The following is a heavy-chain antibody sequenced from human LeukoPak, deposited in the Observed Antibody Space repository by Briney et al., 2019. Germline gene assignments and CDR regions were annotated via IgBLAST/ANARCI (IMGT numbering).Heavy chain of an antibody. CDR2: IKQDGSEK. CDR3: ALYGDAFDY. D-gene: IGHD4-17*01. CDR1: GFTFSSYW. V-gene: IGHV3-7*01. J-gene: IGHJ4*02. Sequence: PGGSLRLSCAASGFTFSSYWMSWVRQAPGKGLEWVANIKQDGSEKYYVDSVKGRFTISRDNAKIPLYLQMNSLRAEDTAVYYCALYGDAFDYWGQGTLVTVSS.